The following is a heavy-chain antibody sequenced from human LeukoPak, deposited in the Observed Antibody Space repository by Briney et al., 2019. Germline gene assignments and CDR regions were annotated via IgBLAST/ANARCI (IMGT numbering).Heavy chain of an antibody. CDR2: IYYSGST. J-gene: IGHJ4*02. CDR3: ARGISSSPYFDY. V-gene: IGHV4-59*08. D-gene: IGHD6-6*01. CDR1: GGSISSYY. Sequence: SETLSLTCTVSGGSISSYYWSWIRQPPGKGLEWFGYIYYSGSTNYNPSLKSRVTISVDTSKNQFSLKLSSVTAADTAVYYCARGISSSPYFDYWGQGTLVTVSS.